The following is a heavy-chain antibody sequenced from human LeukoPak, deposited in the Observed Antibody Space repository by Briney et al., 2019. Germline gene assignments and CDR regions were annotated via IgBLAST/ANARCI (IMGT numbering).Heavy chain of an antibody. CDR2: ISVSCVNT. CDR3: AKDTSFSYGAHAMDV. D-gene: IGHD4/OR15-4a*01. CDR1: GFTFHNYA. Sequence: GGTLRLSCAASGFTFHNYAKNWVRDAPAKGLEWVLGISVSCVNTYYADSVKGSFTISRDNSKNTLYLQLNSLRGEDTAIYYCAKDTSFSYGAHAMDVWGRGTTVTGSS. J-gene: IGHJ6*02. V-gene: IGHV3-23*01.